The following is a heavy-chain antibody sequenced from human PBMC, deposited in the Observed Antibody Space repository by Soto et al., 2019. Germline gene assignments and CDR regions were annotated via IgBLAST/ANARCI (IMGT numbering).Heavy chain of an antibody. CDR2: VSHDGRNT. J-gene: IGHJ4*02. V-gene: IGHV3-30*18. CDR3: AKGGRQWLVTSDFNY. Sequence: VQLVESGGGVVQPGRSLRLSCAASGFTFSDYAMHWVRQAPGKGLEWVAVVSHDGRNTHYADSVKGRFTISRDSSKNRVSLERTSLRAEDTAVYYCAKGGRQWLVTSDFNYCGQGALVTVSS. CDR1: GFTFSDYA. D-gene: IGHD6-19*01.